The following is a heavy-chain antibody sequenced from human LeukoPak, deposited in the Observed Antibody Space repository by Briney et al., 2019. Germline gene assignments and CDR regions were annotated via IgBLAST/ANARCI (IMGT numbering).Heavy chain of an antibody. CDR1: GFTFSSYS. D-gene: IGHD6-19*01. Sequence: GGSLRLSCAASGFTFSSYSMNWVRQAPGKGLEWVSSISSSSSYIYYADSVKGRFTISRDNAKDSLYLQMNSLRAEDTAVYYCARGPYSSGWYYFDYWGQGTLVTVSS. J-gene: IGHJ4*02. CDR2: ISSSSSYI. CDR3: ARGPYSSGWYYFDY. V-gene: IGHV3-21*01.